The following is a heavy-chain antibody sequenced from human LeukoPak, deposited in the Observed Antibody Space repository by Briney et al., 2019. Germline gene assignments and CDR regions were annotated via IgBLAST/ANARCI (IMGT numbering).Heavy chain of an antibody. Sequence: ASVKVSCKASGYTFTSYGISWARQAPGQGLEWMGWISAYNGNTNYAQKLQGRVTMTTDTSTSTAYMELRSLRSDDTAVYYCAREGDWTYYDYVWGSYRKRTFDYWGQGTLVTVSS. J-gene: IGHJ4*02. V-gene: IGHV1-18*01. CDR3: AREGDWTYYDYVWGSYRKRTFDY. CDR1: GYTFTSYG. CDR2: ISAYNGNT. D-gene: IGHD3-16*02.